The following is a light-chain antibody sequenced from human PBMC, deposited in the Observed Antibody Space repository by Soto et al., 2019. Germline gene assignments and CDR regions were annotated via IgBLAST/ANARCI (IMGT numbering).Light chain of an antibody. J-gene: IGKJ3*01. CDR3: QQSYSTPG. V-gene: IGKV1-39*01. Sequence: DIQMTQSPSSLSASVGDRVTITCRASQSISSYLNWYQQKPGKAPKLLIYAASSLQSGVPSRFSGSGSGTDFNLTISSLQHEDFATYYCQQSYSTPGFGPGTKVDIK. CDR1: QSISSY. CDR2: AAS.